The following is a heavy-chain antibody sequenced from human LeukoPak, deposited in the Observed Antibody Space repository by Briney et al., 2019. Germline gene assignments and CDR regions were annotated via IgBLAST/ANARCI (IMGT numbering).Heavy chain of an antibody. J-gene: IGHJ5*02. D-gene: IGHD5-12*01. Sequence: ASVKVSCKASGYAFTSHGISWVRQAPGQGLEWMGWISGYNGKTNYAQNLQGRLTMTTDTSTSTVYMELRSLRSDDTAVYYCARDGDSGYDSFDWFDPWGQGTLVTVSS. V-gene: IGHV1-18*01. CDR2: ISGYNGKT. CDR1: GYAFTSHG. CDR3: ARDGDSGYDSFDWFDP.